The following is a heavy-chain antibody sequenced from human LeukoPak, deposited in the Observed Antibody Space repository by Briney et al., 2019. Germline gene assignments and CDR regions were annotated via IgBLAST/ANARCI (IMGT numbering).Heavy chain of an antibody. D-gene: IGHD2-2*01. Sequence: KPSETLSLTCTVSGGSISSYYWSWIRQPAGKGLEWIGRIYTSGSTNYNPSLKSRVTMSVGTSKNQFSLKLSSVTAADTAVYYCARGGVVVPAARGDRYYFDYWGQGTLVTVSS. CDR2: IYTSGST. J-gene: IGHJ4*02. CDR3: ARGGVVVPAARGDRYYFDY. CDR1: GGSISSYY. V-gene: IGHV4-4*07.